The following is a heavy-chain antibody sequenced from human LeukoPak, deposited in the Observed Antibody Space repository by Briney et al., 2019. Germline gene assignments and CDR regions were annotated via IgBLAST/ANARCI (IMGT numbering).Heavy chain of an antibody. J-gene: IGHJ6*03. CDR1: GASISSYY. CDR3: ARDGPTVTTSYYMDV. Sequence: SETLSLTCTVSGASISSYYWSWIRQPPGKGLEWIGYVYYGASTNYNPSLKSRVTISVDTSKNQFSLKMTSVTAADTAVYYCARDGPTVTTSYYMDVWGKGTTVTVSS. CDR2: VYYGAST. D-gene: IGHD4-11*01. V-gene: IGHV4-59*12.